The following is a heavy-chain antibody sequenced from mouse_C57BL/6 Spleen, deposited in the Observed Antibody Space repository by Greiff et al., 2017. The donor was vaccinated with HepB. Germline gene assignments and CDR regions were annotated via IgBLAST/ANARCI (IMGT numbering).Heavy chain of an antibody. J-gene: IGHJ4*01. Sequence: EVQLVESGGGLVKPGGSLKLSCAASGFTFSDYGMHWVRQTPEKGLEWVAYISSGSSTIYYADTVKGRNTIARDNAKNTPFLQMTRLRSEDTAMYYCAIPYNGNYGCYAMDYWGQGTSVTVSS. CDR2: ISSGSSTI. CDR3: AIPYNGNYGCYAMDY. CDR1: GFTFSDYG. V-gene: IGHV5-17*01. D-gene: IGHD2-1*01.